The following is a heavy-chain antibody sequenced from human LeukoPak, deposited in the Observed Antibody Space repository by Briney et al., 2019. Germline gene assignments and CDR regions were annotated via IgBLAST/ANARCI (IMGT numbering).Heavy chain of an antibody. D-gene: IGHD2/OR15-2a*01. Sequence: GGSLRLSCAASGFTFSSYSMNWVRQAPGKGLEWVSSISSSSSYIYYADSVKGRFTISRDNAKNSLYQQVNSLRAEDTAVYYCARARGRTTRHWGQGTLVTVSS. V-gene: IGHV3-21*01. CDR3: ARARGRTTRH. J-gene: IGHJ4*02. CDR1: GFTFSSYS. CDR2: ISSSSSYI.